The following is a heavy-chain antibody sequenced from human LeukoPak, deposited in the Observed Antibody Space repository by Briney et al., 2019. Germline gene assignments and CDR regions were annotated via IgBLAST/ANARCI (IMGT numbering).Heavy chain of an antibody. CDR1: GFTFSNYW. CDR2: IKQDGSDK. J-gene: IGHJ4*02. Sequence: PGGSLRLSCAASGFTFSNYWMSWVRQAPGKGLEWVANIKQDGSDKYYVDSVKGRFTISRDNAKNSLYLQMNGLRAEDTAVYYCARLRGFDYWGQGTLVTVSS. CDR3: ARLRGFDY. D-gene: IGHD3-10*01. V-gene: IGHV3-7*01.